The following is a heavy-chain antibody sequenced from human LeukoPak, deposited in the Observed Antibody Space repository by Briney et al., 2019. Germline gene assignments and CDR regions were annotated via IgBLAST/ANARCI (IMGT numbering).Heavy chain of an antibody. CDR1: GFTFSSYA. J-gene: IGHJ4*02. V-gene: IGHV3-23*01. Sequence: PGGSLRLPCAASGFTFSSYAMSWVRQAPGKGLEWVSAISGSGGSTYYADSVKGRFTISRDNSKNTLYLQMNSLRAEDTAVYYCAKAGYDSSGYYYFDYWGQGTLVTVSS. CDR3: AKAGYDSSGYYYFDY. D-gene: IGHD3-22*01. CDR2: ISGSGGST.